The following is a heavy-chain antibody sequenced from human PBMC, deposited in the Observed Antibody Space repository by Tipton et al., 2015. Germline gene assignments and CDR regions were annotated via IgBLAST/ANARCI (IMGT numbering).Heavy chain of an antibody. D-gene: IGHD1-26*01. V-gene: IGHV4-59*01. Sequence: LRLSCTVSGGSIRSFYWSWIRQPPGKGLEWIGYISYSGSTNYNTSLKSRVTISVDTPKNQFSLKLSSVTAADTAVYYCARDCGNYAFDYWGQGTLVTVSS. J-gene: IGHJ4*02. CDR3: ARDCGNYAFDY. CDR1: GGSIRSFY. CDR2: ISYSGST.